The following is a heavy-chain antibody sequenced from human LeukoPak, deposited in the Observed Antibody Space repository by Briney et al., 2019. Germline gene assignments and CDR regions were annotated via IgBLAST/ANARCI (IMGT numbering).Heavy chain of an antibody. CDR2: IYTSGST. D-gene: IGHD3-22*01. CDR3: AQFYDSSGPDAFDI. Sequence: PSETLSLTCTVSGGSISSCYWSWIRQPAGKGLEWIGRIYTSGSTNYNPSLKSRVTISVDTSKNQFSLKLSSVTAADTAVYYCAQFYDSSGPDAFDIWGQGTMVTVSS. CDR1: GGSISSCY. J-gene: IGHJ3*02. V-gene: IGHV4-4*07.